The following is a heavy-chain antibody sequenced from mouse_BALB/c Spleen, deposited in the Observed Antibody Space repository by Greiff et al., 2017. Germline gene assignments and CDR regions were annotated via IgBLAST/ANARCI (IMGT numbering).Heavy chain of an antibody. CDR2: LWWNDNK. Sequence: QVTLKVSGPGLLQPSQTLSLSCSFSGFSLSTYGIGVGWIRPPSGKGLEWLAHLWWNDNKYYNTALKSRLTISKDTSNNQVFLKIASVDTADTATYYCARRGTTVVAKDYFDYWGQGTTLTVSS. J-gene: IGHJ2*01. D-gene: IGHD1-1*01. V-gene: IGHV8-11*01. CDR1: GFSLSTYGIG. CDR3: ARRGTTVVAKDYFDY.